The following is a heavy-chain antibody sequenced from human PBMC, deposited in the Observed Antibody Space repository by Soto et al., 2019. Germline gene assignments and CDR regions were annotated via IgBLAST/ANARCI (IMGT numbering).Heavy chain of an antibody. CDR3: ARAWIQLRLGAFDI. Sequence: PGESLKISCKGSGYSFTSYWIGWVRQMPGQGLEWIGIIYAGDSDTRYSPSFQCQVTISADKSISTAYLQWISLKASDTAIYYFARAWIQLRLGAFDIWGQGTTVTVSS. D-gene: IGHD5-18*01. CDR2: IYAGDSDT. V-gene: IGHV5-51*01. J-gene: IGHJ3*02. CDR1: GYSFTSYW.